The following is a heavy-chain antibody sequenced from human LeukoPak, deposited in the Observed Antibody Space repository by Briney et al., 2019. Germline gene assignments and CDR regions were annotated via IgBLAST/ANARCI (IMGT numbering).Heavy chain of an antibody. V-gene: IGHV1-46*01. D-gene: IGHD3-10*01. CDR1: GYTFTNYY. Sequence: VASVKVSCKASGYTFTNYYMHWVRQAPGQGLEWMGLIHPNDGDTKYTQEFQDRVTMTRDTSTSTVYMELSSLRSEDTAVYYCATYTQSGAQGVSDYWGQGTLVTVSS. CDR3: ATYTQSGAQGVSDY. J-gene: IGHJ4*02. CDR2: IHPNDGDT.